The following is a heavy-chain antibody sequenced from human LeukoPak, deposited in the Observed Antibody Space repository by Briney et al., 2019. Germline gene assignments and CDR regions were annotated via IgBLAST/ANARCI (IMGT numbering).Heavy chain of an antibody. CDR3: VSPRGFSYGYFDY. D-gene: IGHD5-18*01. J-gene: IGHJ4*02. V-gene: IGHV4-59*08. CDR1: GGSIGSYY. Sequence: SSETLSLTCTVSGGSIGSYYWSWIRQPPGKGLEWIGYIYYSGSTDYNPSLKSRVTISADTSKNQFSLTLGSVSATDTAVYYCVSPRGFSYGYFDYWGQGTLVTVSS. CDR2: IYYSGST.